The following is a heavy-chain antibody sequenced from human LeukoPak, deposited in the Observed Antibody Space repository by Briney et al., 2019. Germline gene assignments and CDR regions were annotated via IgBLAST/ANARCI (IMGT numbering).Heavy chain of an antibody. CDR2: ISYDGRNK. J-gene: IGHJ4*02. D-gene: IGHD5-24*01. CDR1: GFTFGSYG. V-gene: IGHV3-30*18. Sequence: GGSLRLSCAASGFTFGSYGMHWVRQAPGKGLEWVAVISYDGRNKYYADSVKGRFTISRDNSKNTLYLQMNSLRAEDTAVYYCAKATPPRDGSNPDYWGQGTLVTVPS. CDR3: AKATPPRDGSNPDY.